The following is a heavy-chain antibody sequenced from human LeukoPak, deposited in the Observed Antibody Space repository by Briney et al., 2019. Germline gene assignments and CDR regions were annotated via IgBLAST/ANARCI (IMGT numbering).Heavy chain of an antibody. CDR1: GFTFSSYG. CDR2: ISYDGSNK. CDR3: AKEPGYSSGWYTYYFDY. J-gene: IGHJ4*02. Sequence: GRSLRLSCAASGFTFSSYGMHWVRQAPGKGLEWVAVISYDGSNKYYADSVKGRFTISRDNSKNKLYLQMNSLRAEATAVYYCAKEPGYSSGWYTYYFDYWGPGTLVTVSS. D-gene: IGHD6-19*01. V-gene: IGHV3-30*18.